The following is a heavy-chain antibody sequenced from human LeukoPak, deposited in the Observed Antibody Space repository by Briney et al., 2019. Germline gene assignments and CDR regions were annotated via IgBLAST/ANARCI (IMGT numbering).Heavy chain of an antibody. CDR1: RFTFDSYA. Sequence: GGSLRLSCAASRFTFDSYAMSWVRQAPGKGLEWVSSISGSGANTYYADSVKGRFTISRDNSKNTLYLQMNSLTAEDTAVYYCAKADDYYDTSGYFSFDSWGQGTLVTVSS. J-gene: IGHJ4*02. V-gene: IGHV3-23*01. D-gene: IGHD3-22*01. CDR3: AKADDYYDTSGYFSFDS. CDR2: ISGSGANT.